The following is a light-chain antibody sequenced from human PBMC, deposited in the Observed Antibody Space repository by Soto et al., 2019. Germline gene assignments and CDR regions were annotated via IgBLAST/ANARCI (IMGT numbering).Light chain of an antibody. CDR2: DVS. CDR1: SSDVGGYNY. Sequence: QSVLTQPASVSGSPGQSITISCTGTSSDVGGYNYVPWYQHHPGKAPKLIIFDVSNRPSGVSNPFSGSKSGNTASLTISALQPEDEADYYCSSYTTSNTRQIVFGTGTKVTVL. V-gene: IGLV2-14*03. J-gene: IGLJ1*01. CDR3: SSYTTSNTRQIV.